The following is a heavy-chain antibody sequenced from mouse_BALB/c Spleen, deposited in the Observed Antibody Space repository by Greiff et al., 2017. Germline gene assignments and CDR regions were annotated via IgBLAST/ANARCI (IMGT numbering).Heavy chain of an antibody. CDR1: GFTFSSYT. Sequence: EVQLVESGGGLVKPGGSLKLSCAASGFTFSSYTMSWVRQTPEKRLEWVATISSGGSYTYYPDSVKGRFTISRDNAKNTLYLQMSSLKSEDTAMYYCTRDKLLLDYWGQGTSVTVSS. V-gene: IGHV5-6-4*01. CDR3: TRDKLLLDY. J-gene: IGHJ4*01. CDR2: ISSGGSYT.